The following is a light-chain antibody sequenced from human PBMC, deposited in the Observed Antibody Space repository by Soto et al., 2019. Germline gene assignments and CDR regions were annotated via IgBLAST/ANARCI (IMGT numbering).Light chain of an antibody. J-gene: IGKJ3*01. CDR1: QDINDY. V-gene: IGKV1-27*01. CDR3: QKYNSAPFT. CDR2: AAS. Sequence: DIRMTQSRSSLSASVGDRVTNACRASQDINDYLAWYQQKPGKVPKLLIYAASTLKSEVPSRFSGSGSGTDFTLTISSLQPEDVATYFCQKYNSAPFTFGPGTKVDIK.